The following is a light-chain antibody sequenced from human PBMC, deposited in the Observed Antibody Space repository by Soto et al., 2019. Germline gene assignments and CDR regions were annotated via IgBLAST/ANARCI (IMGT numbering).Light chain of an antibody. CDR2: DVN. CDR1: SKAVGGYDY. Sequence: QSVLTQPASVSGSPGQSIAISCTGTSKAVGGYDYVSWYQQLPCKAPKLMIYDVNNWPSGAFNRFSGSKSGNTASLTISGLQAEDEADYYCSSYTSSSTHVFGTGTKVTVL. CDR3: SSYTSSSTHV. J-gene: IGLJ1*01. V-gene: IGLV2-14*03.